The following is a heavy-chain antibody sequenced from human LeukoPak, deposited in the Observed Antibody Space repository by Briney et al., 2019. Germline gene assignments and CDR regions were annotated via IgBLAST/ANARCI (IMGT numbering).Heavy chain of an antibody. CDR1: GGSISSYY. V-gene: IGHV4-59*01. D-gene: IGHD1-14*01. CDR2: IYYSGST. CDR3: ARGNHLHWYFDL. J-gene: IGHJ2*01. Sequence: SETLSLTCTVSGGSISSYYWSWIRQPPGKGLEWIGYIYYSGSTTYNPSPKSRVPISVDTSKNQFSLKLSSVTAADTAVYYCARGNHLHWYFDLWGRGTLVTVSS.